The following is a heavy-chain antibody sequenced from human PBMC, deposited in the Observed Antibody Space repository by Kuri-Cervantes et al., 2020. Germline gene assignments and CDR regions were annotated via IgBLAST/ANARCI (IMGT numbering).Heavy chain of an antibody. CDR1: GGSFSGYY. V-gene: IGHV4-34*01. CDR3: VRDGDIQNLVVPAAMPSLFAV. CDR2: IYHSGST. Sequence: SETLSLTCAVYGGSFSGYYWSWIRQPPGKGLEWIGSIYHSGSTYYNPSLKSRVTISVDTSKNQFSLKLSSVTAADTAVYYCVRDGDIQNLVVPAAMPSLFAVWGQGTTVTVSS. J-gene: IGHJ6*02. D-gene: IGHD2-2*01.